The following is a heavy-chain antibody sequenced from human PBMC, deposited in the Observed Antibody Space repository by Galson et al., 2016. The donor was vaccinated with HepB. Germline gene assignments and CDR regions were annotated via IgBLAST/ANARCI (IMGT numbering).Heavy chain of an antibody. CDR1: GGSISSRGYY. J-gene: IGHJ6*02. CDR2: IYYSGST. CDR3: ARDRHCSGTSCYGDGMDV. D-gene: IGHD2-2*01. V-gene: IGHV4-31*11. Sequence: TLSLTCAVSGGSISSRGYYWSWIRQHPGKGLEWIGYIYYSGSTYYNPSLKSRVTISVDTSKNQFYLKLNSVTAADTAVYHCARDRHCSGTSCYGDGMDVWGQGTTVTVSS.